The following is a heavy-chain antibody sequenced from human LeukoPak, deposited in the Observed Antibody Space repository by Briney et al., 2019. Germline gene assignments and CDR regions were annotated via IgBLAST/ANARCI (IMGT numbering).Heavy chain of an antibody. J-gene: IGHJ4*02. D-gene: IGHD3-22*01. CDR2: IRSKAYGGPT. CDR1: GFTYGDYA. Sequence: GGSLRLSCTASGFTYGDYAMSWVRQAPGRGLVWVGFIRSKAYGGPTEYAASVKGRFTISRDDYKSIADLQMNSLKTEDTAVYYCTREAYYYDSSGYYYGDYWGQGTLVTVSS. CDR3: TREAYYYDSSGYYYGDY. V-gene: IGHV3-49*04.